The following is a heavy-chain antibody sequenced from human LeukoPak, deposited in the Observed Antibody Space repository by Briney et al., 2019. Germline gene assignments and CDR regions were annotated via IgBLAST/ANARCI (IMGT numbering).Heavy chain of an antibody. CDR2: ISAYNGNT. Sequence: GASVKVSCKASGYTFTSYGISWVRQAPGQGLEWMGWISAYNGNTNYAQKLQGRVTMTTDTSTSTAYMELRSLRSDDTAVYYCARDLVSSSSDIPSIDYWGQGTLVTVSS. CDR3: ARDLVSSSSDIPSIDY. V-gene: IGHV1-18*01. CDR1: GYTFTSYG. D-gene: IGHD6-6*01. J-gene: IGHJ4*02.